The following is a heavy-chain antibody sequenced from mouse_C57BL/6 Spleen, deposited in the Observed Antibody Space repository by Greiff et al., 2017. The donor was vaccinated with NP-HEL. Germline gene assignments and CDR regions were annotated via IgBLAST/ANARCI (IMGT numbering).Heavy chain of an antibody. J-gene: IGHJ2*01. D-gene: IGHD3-2*02. V-gene: IGHV1-52*01. Sequence: QVQLQQPGAELVRPGSSVKLSCKASGYTFTSYWMHWVKQRPIQGLEWIGNIDPSDSETHYNQKFKDKATLTVDISSSTAYMQLSSLTSEDSAVYYCARRGQLRLLDYWGQGTTLTVSS. CDR3: ARRGQLRLLDY. CDR2: IDPSDSET. CDR1: GYTFTSYW.